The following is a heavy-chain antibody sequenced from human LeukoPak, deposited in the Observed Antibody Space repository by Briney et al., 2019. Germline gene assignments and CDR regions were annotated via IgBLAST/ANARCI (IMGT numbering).Heavy chain of an antibody. CDR2: IYSTGST. CDR1: GGSISRGDFY. J-gene: IGHJ1*01. CDR3: ARDNYDYVWGRYRQRNPEYFQH. Sequence: PSETLSLTCTVSGGSISRGDFYWSWIRQPPGEGLQWIGSIYSTGSTNYNPSLKSRVTISVDTSKNLFSLKLSSVTAADTAVYYCARDNYDYVWGRYRQRNPEYFQHWGQGTLVTVSS. V-gene: IGHV4-30-4*08. D-gene: IGHD3-16*02.